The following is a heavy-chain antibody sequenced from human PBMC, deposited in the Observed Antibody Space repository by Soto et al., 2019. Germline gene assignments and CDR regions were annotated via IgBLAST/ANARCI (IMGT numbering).Heavy chain of an antibody. CDR1: GGSIGSYY. Sequence: SETLSLTCSVSGGSIGSYYWSWIRQRPGKGLEWIGYIHDSGNTYYNPSLKSRVTISLDTSKNQFSLKVTSMTAADTAVYFCARARGGDSGDYASLFDRWGQGNLVTVSS. CDR3: ARARGGDSGDYASLFDR. V-gene: IGHV4-30-4*01. D-gene: IGHD4-17*01. CDR2: IHDSGNT. J-gene: IGHJ5*02.